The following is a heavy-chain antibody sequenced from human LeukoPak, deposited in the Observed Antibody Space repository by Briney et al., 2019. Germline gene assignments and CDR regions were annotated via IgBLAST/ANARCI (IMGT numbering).Heavy chain of an antibody. J-gene: IGHJ5*02. CDR2: ISSGSSYI. CDR1: GFTFSSYT. D-gene: IGHD6-6*01. CDR3: ARGREGIAARWWVEEPRWYFFDP. Sequence: GGPLRLSCAASGFTFSSYTMNWVRQAPGKGLEWVSSISSGSSYIYYADSVKGRFTISRDNATNSLDLQMNSLRAEDTAVYYCARGREGIAARWWVEEPRWYFFDPWGQGTLVTVSS. V-gene: IGHV3-21*01.